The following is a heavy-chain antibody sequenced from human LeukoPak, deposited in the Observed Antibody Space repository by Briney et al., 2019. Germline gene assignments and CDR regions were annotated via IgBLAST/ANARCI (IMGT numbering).Heavy chain of an antibody. V-gene: IGHV4-59*01. J-gene: IGHJ6*02. CDR3: ARTGLGLAVAGHYYYAMDV. CDR1: GGSISGYY. D-gene: IGHD6-19*01. Sequence: SETLSLTCTVSGGSISGYYWSWIRQPPGKGLEWIGYSHNSGITNYNPSLKSRVTISVDTSKNQFSLKLSSVTAADTAVYYCARTGLGLAVAGHYYYAMDVWGQGTTVTVSS. CDR2: SHNSGIT.